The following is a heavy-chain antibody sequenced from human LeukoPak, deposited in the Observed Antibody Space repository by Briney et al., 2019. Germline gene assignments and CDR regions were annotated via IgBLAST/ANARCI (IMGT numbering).Heavy chain of an antibody. Sequence: GGSLRLSCAASGFTFSSYGMHWVRQAPGKGLEWVAVISYDGSNKYYADSVKGRFTISRDNSKNTLYLQMNSLRAEDTAVYYCAKGDGYYGSGSSNDALDIWGQGTMVTVSS. CDR2: ISYDGSNK. J-gene: IGHJ3*02. CDR3: AKGDGYYGSGSSNDALDI. D-gene: IGHD3-10*01. V-gene: IGHV3-30*18. CDR1: GFTFSSYG.